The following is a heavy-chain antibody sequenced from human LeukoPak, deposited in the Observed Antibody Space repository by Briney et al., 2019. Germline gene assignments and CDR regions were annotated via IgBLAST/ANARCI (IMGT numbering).Heavy chain of an antibody. V-gene: IGHV4-59*01. D-gene: IGHD3-9*01. CDR3: ARDGGTPYYDILTGYRRDAFDI. J-gene: IGHJ3*02. CDR2: IYYSGST. CDR1: GGSISSYY. Sequence: SKTLSLTCTVSGGSISSYYWSWIRQPPGKGLEWIGYIYYSGSTNYNPSLKSRVTISVDTSKNQFSLKLSSVTAADTAVYYCARDGGTPYYDILTGYRRDAFDIWGQGTMVTVSS.